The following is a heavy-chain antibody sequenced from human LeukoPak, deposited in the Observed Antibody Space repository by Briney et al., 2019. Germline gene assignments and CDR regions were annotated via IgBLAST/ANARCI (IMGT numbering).Heavy chain of an antibody. Sequence: GGSLRLSCAASGFTFSRYSMNWVRQAPGKGLEWVSSISTSSSFLYYADSVKGRFTISRDNAKNSLYLQMNSLRAEDTAVYYCARGRVGQWLVDAFDIWGQGTMVTVSS. CDR3: ARGRVGQWLVDAFDI. CDR2: ISTSSSFL. V-gene: IGHV3-21*01. CDR1: GFTFSRYS. D-gene: IGHD6-19*01. J-gene: IGHJ3*02.